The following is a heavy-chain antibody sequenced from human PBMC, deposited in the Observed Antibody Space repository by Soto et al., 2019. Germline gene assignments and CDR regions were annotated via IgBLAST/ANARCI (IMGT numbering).Heavy chain of an antibody. V-gene: IGHV4-59*08. Sequence: PSETLSLTCTVSGGSINNYYWSWIRQSPGKGLEWIGYVYYSGTTNYNPTLKSRITILVDTSENQFSLKLTSVTAADTAVYYCARHTDDILTGNEALDSWGQGTVVTVSS. CDR3: ARHTDDILTGNEALDS. CDR2: VYYSGTT. D-gene: IGHD3-9*01. J-gene: IGHJ3*02. CDR1: GGSINNYY.